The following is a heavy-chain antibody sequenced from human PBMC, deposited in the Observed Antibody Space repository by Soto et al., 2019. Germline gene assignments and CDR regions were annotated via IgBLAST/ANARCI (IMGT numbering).Heavy chain of an antibody. Sequence: EVQLLESGGGLVQPGGSLRLSCAASGFSFGSYAMGWVRQAPGKGLEWVSGVSRLGGNTYYADSVKGRFTISRDNSKNTLYLQMNSLRAADTAVYYCAKDRLANPPYYYYYYGLDVWGQGTTVTVSS. CDR2: VSRLGGNT. J-gene: IGHJ6*02. V-gene: IGHV3-23*01. CDR1: GFSFGSYA. D-gene: IGHD6-25*01. CDR3: AKDRLANPPYYYYYYGLDV.